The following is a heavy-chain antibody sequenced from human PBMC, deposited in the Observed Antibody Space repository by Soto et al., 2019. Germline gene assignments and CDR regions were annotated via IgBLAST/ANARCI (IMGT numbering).Heavy chain of an antibody. CDR2: ISGSGDNT. V-gene: IGHV3-23*01. J-gene: IGHJ3*01. CDR3: AIGTYCGGDCYTS. D-gene: IGHD2-21*02. CDR1: GFTFSSYA. Sequence: GGSLRLSCAASGFTFSSYAMSWVRQAPGKGLEWVSGISGSGDNTFYPDSVKGRFTISRDNSQNTLYLHMNSLRAEDMGVYYCAIGTYCGGDCYTSWGQGTMVTVSS.